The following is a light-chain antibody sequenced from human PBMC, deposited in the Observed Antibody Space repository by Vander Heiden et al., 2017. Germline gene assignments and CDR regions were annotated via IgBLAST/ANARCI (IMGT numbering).Light chain of an antibody. CDR1: QSVLYSSNNKNY. CDR2: WAS. V-gene: IGKV4-1*01. Sequence: DIVMTQSPDSLAVSLGERATINCKSSQSVLYSSNNKNYLAWYRQKPGQPPKLLIYWASTRESGVPDRFSGSGSGTDFTLTISSLQAEDVAVYYCQQDDSTSYTFGQGTKLEIK. J-gene: IGKJ2*01. CDR3: QQDDSTSYT.